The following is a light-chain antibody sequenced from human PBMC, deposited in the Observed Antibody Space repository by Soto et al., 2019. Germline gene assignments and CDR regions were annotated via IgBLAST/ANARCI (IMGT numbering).Light chain of an antibody. CDR1: SSDIGSNNY. V-gene: IGLV2-14*01. CDR3: SSYTTTSRL. J-gene: IGLJ3*02. CDR2: EVS. Sequence: QSVLTQPASVSGSPGQSITISCTGTSSDIGSNNYVSWFQQRPGKAPTLIIYEVSNRPSGVSTHFSSSKSGNTASLTISGLLPEDEDEYYCSSYTTTSRLFGGGTKLTVL.